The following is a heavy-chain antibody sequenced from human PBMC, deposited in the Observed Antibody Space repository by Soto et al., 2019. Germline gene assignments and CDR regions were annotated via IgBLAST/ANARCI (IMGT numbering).Heavy chain of an antibody. J-gene: IGHJ4*02. CDR2: ISSSSSYI. CDR1: GFTFSSYS. Sequence: EVQLVESGGGLVKPGGSLRLSCAASGFTFSSYSMNWVRQAPGKGLEWVSSISSSSSYIYYADSVKGRFTISRDNAKNSLYLQMTSLRAEDTAVYYCARDLGRITMVRGVIGYWGQGTLVTVSS. CDR3: ARDLGRITMVRGVIGY. D-gene: IGHD3-10*01. V-gene: IGHV3-21*01.